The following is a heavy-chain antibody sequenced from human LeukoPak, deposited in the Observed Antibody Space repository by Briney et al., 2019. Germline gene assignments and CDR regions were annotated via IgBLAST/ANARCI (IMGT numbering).Heavy chain of an antibody. J-gene: IGHJ3*02. CDR2: IYYSGST. D-gene: IGHD1-14*01. Sequence: SETLSLTCTVSGGSISSYYWSWIRQPPGKGLEWIGYIYYSGSTNYNPSLKSRVTISLDTSKNQFSLKLSSVTAADTAVYYCAKPYRAGAFDIWGQGTMVTVSS. V-gene: IGHV4-59*12. CDR3: AKPYRAGAFDI. CDR1: GGSISSYY.